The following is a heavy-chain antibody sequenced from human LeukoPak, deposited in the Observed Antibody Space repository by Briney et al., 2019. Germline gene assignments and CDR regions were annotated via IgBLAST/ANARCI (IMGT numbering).Heavy chain of an antibody. V-gene: IGHV3-7*01. J-gene: IGHJ6*02. CDR1: GFTFSSYW. CDR2: IKQDGSEK. CDR3: ARDGGGSTSVYYYYGMDV. Sequence: PGGSLRLSCAASGFTFSSYWMSWVCQAPGKGLEWVANIKQDGSEKYYVDSVKGRFTISRDNAKNSLYLQMNSLRAEDTAVYYCARDGGGSTSVYYYYGMDVWGQGTTVTVSS. D-gene: IGHD2-2*01.